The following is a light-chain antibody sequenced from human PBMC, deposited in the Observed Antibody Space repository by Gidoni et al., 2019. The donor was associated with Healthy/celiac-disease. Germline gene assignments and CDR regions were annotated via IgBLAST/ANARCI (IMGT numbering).Light chain of an antibody. CDR1: QSISNY. V-gene: IGKV1-39*01. CDR3: PQTYSTPPST. CDR2: AAS. Sequence: DHQMTQSTSSLSASVGDRVTITCRASQSISNYLNLSQPKPWKAPKLLIYAASILPSGVPLRFSGTGSGTDFTLTISSLQPEYFATYYCPQTYSTPPSTFGQGTKLDI. J-gene: IGKJ2*01.